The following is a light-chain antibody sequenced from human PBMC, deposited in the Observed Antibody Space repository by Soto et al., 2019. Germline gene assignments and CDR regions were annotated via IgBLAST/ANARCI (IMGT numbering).Light chain of an antibody. CDR3: QQYGSSGT. CDR2: GAS. J-gene: IGKJ1*01. V-gene: IGKV3-20*01. CDR1: QSVSNNY. Sequence: EIVLTQSPGTLSRSAGGRATLSCGASQSVSNNYLAWYQQKPGQAPRLLIYGASNRATGIQDRFSGSGSGTEFTLTIRRLEPEDFAVYYCQQYGSSGTCGQGTKVDIK.